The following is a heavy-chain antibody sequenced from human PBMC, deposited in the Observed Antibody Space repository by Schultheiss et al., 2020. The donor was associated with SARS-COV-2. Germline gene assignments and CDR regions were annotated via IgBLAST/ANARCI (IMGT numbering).Heavy chain of an antibody. D-gene: IGHD3-16*01. CDR1: GGSISSSNW. J-gene: IGHJ4*02. V-gene: IGHV4-4*02. CDR3: ARGGDYFDY. Sequence: SETLSLTCAVSGGSISSSNWWSWVRQPPGKGLEWIGTIHHSGSTYYNPSLKSRVTISVESSKNQFYLKLDSVTAADTAVYFCARGGDYFDYWGQGSLVTVSS. CDR2: IHHSGST.